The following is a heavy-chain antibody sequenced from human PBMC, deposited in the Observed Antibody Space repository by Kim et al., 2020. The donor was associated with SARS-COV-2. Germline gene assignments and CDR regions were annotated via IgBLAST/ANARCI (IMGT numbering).Heavy chain of an antibody. CDR2: INIGGAA. J-gene: IGHJ5*02. CDR3: ARGTVTSGGFDP. V-gene: IGHV3-74*03. D-gene: IGHD3-10*01. Sequence: GGSLRLSCAASGFSFSSYWMHWVRQTPGTGLVWVARINIGGAATYADSVRGRFTISRDNAEDHVYLQMNSLRAEDSGVYYCARGTVTSGGFDPWGQGTLV. CDR1: GFSFSSYW.